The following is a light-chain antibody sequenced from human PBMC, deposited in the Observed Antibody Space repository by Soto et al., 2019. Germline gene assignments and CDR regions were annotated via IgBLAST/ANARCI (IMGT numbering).Light chain of an antibody. J-gene: IGKJ5*01. Sequence: EIVLTQSPGTLSLSPGERATLSCRASQTISNSYLAWYQQKPGQAPRLVIYGASNRATGIPDRFSGSGSGTGFTLTISRLEPEDFAVYYCHHYGSSLKITFGQGTRLEIK. CDR3: HHYGSSLKIT. CDR2: GAS. CDR1: QTISNSY. V-gene: IGKV3-20*01.